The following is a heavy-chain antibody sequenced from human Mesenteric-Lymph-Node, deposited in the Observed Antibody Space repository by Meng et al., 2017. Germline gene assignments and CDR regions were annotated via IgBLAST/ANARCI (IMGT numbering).Heavy chain of an antibody. V-gene: IGHV3-23*01. CDR2: ISGSGGST. CDR1: GFTFSSYA. Sequence: GESLKISCAASGFTFSSYAMSWVRQAPGKGLEWVSVISGSGGSTYYADSVKGRFTISRDNSKNTLYLQMNSLRAEDTAMYYCARDRVSFNWGLPNYWGQGTLVTVSS. CDR3: ARDRVSFNWGLPNY. D-gene: IGHD7-27*01. J-gene: IGHJ4*02.